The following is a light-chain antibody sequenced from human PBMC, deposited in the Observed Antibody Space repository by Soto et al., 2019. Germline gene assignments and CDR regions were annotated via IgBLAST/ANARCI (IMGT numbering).Light chain of an antibody. CDR3: QQHSHWPPWT. V-gene: IGKV3-11*01. J-gene: IGKJ1*01. CDR2: GAS. CDR1: ENVRTF. Sequence: VFTQSPSTLYLSPGELVTLSCSDSENVRTFVDWYQQKPGQAPRLLIYGASNRATDIPARFSGSGCGTDFTLTISNLEPEDFAVYYCQQHSHWPPWTFGHGTKVDIK.